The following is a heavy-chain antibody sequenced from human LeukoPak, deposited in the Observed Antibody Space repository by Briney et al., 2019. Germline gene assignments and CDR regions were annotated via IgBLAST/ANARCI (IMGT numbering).Heavy chain of an antibody. CDR3: ARGKVHYYGSSGYYYVDY. J-gene: IGHJ4*02. CDR1: GYTFTGYY. D-gene: IGHD3-22*01. V-gene: IGHV1-8*03. Sequence: GASVKVSCKASGYTFTGYYMHWVRQATGQGLEWMGWMNPNSGNTGYAQKFQGRVTITRNTSISAAYMELSSLRSEDTAVYYCARGKVHYYGSSGYYYVDYWGQGTLVTVSS. CDR2: MNPNSGNT.